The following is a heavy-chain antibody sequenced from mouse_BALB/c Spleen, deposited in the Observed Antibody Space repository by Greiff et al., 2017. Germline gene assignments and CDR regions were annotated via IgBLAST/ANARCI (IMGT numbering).Heavy chain of an antibody. D-gene: IGHD1-1*01. J-gene: IGHJ3*01. CDR1: GYAFTNYL. CDR3: ARSRLRSAWFAY. CDR2: INPGSGGT. V-gene: IGHV1-54*01. Sequence: QVQLQQSGAELVRPGTSVKVSCKASGYAFTNYLIEWVKQRPGQGLEWIGVINPGSGGTNYNEKFKGKATLTADKSSSTAYMQLSSLTSDDSAVYFCARSRLRSAWFAYCGQGTLVTVSA.